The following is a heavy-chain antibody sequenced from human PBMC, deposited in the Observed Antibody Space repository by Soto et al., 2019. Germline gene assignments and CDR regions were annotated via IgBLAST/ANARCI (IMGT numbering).Heavy chain of an antibody. V-gene: IGHV1-18*01. CDR3: AREGPRPYYYYGMDV. J-gene: IGHJ6*02. Sequence: QVQLVQSGAEVKKPGASVKVSCKSSGYPFSTSGISWVRQAPGQGLEWMGWISGYNGNTNYAQKFQGRVTMTTDTSTSVAYMELRSLRSDDTAVYYCAREGPRPYYYYGMDVWGQGTTVTVSS. CDR2: ISGYNGNT. CDR1: GYPFSTSG.